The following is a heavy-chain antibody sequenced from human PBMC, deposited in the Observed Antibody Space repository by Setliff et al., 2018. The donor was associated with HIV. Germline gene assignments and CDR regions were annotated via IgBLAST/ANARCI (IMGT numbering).Heavy chain of an antibody. D-gene: IGHD5-12*01. CDR1: GASIRGHY. Sequence: PSETLSLTCSVSGASIRGHYWSWIRQSPGKGLEWIGNIYYSGNTNYNPSFKSRVTISVDTSKNQFSLRLNSVTAADTAVYYCARGATLLPGYSDRWEYFYMDVWGKGTTVTVCS. V-gene: IGHV4-59*11. CDR3: ARGATLLPGYSDRWEYFYMDV. CDR2: IYYSGNT. J-gene: IGHJ6*03.